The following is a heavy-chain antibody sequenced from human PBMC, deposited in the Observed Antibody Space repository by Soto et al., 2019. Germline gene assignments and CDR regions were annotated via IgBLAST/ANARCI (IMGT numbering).Heavy chain of an antibody. CDR2: IYYSGST. J-gene: IGHJ5*02. V-gene: IGHV4-59*01. CDR1: SGSISSYY. D-gene: IGHD3-22*01. CDR3: ARVGAHYYDDPRSWFEP. Sequence: SETLSLTCTVSSGSISSYYWSCNRQPPGKGLEWIGYIYYSGSTNYNPSLKSRVTISVDTSKNQFSLKLSSVTAADTDVYYCARVGAHYYDDPRSWFEPCGHGTLVTVSS.